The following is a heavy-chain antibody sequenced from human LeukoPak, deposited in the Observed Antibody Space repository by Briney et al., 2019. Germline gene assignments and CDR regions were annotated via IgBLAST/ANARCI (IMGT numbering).Heavy chain of an antibody. D-gene: IGHD6-13*01. Sequence: ASVKVSCTASGYTFTSYAMNWVRQAPGQGLEWMGWINTNTGNPTYAQGFTGRFVFSLDTSVSTAYLQISSLKAEDTAVYYCARVLRGYSSSWYSRDPYYFDYWGQGTLVTVSS. J-gene: IGHJ4*02. CDR2: INTNTGNP. CDR1: GYTFTSYA. CDR3: ARVLRGYSSSWYSRDPYYFDY. V-gene: IGHV7-4-1*02.